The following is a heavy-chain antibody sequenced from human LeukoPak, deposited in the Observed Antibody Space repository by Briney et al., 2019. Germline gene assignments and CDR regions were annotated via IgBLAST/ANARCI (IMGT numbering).Heavy chain of an antibody. J-gene: IGHJ4*02. CDR1: GGSISSSTYH. D-gene: IGHD6-19*01. CDR2: IFFSGST. CDR3: ARRDNSGWNYFDY. Sequence: SETLSLTCTVSGGSISSSTYHWGWIRQPPGKGLEWIGSIFFSGSTYYNPSLKSRVTISVDTSKNQFSLKLSSVTAADTAVYYCARRDNSGWNYFDYWGQGTLVTVSS. V-gene: IGHV4-39*07.